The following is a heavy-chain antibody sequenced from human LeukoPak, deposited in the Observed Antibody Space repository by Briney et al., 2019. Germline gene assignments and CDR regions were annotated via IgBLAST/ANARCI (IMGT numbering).Heavy chain of an antibody. CDR3: AREGRYFDWLLKGYYFDY. D-gene: IGHD3-9*01. Sequence: SETLSLTCAVYGGSFSGYYWSWIRQPPGKGLEWIGEINHSGSTNYNPSLKSRVTISVDTSKNQFSLKLSSVTAAGTAVYYCAREGRYFDWLLKGYYFDYWGQGTLVTVSS. J-gene: IGHJ4*02. CDR2: INHSGST. V-gene: IGHV4-34*01. CDR1: GGSFSGYY.